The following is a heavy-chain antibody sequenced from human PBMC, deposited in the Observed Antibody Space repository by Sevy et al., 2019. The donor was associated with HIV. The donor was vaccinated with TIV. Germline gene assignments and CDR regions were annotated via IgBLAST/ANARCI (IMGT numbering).Heavy chain of an antibody. J-gene: IGHJ5*02. V-gene: IGHV3-30-3*01. Sequence: GESLKISCAASGFTFSSYAMHWVRQAPGKGLEWVAVISYDGSNKYYADSVKGRFTISRDNSKNTLYLQMNSLRAEDTAVYYCARRGHDFWAVDPWGQGTLVTVSS. CDR1: GFTFSSYA. CDR2: ISYDGSNK. CDR3: ARRGHDFWAVDP. D-gene: IGHD3-3*01.